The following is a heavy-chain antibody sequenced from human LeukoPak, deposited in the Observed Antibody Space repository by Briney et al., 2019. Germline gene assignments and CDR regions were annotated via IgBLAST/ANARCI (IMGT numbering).Heavy chain of an antibody. J-gene: IGHJ6*03. CDR3: ARDISSSSSGGYYYYMDV. CDR2: NHSGGST. V-gene: IGHV3-53*01. D-gene: IGHD6-6*01. Sequence: GGSLRLSCAASGFTVSSNYMSWVRQAPGKGLEWVSVNHSGGSTYYADSVKGRFIISRDNSKNTLYLQMNSLRAEDTAVYYCARDISSSSSGGYYYYMDVWGKGTTVTVSS. CDR1: GFTVSSNY.